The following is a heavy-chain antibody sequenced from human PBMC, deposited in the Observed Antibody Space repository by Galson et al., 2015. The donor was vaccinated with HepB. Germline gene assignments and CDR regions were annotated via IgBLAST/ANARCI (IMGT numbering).Heavy chain of an antibody. V-gene: IGHV3-23*01. Sequence: SLRLSCAASGFIFSSYAIRWVRQAPGKGLEWVSVISGSGISTYYADSVKGRFSISRDNSKNTLSLQMNSLRAEDTAVYYCAKLPNRAADATLDYWGQGTLVTVSS. D-gene: IGHD6-13*01. CDR2: ISGSGIST. J-gene: IGHJ4*02. CDR1: GFIFSSYA. CDR3: AKLPNRAADATLDY.